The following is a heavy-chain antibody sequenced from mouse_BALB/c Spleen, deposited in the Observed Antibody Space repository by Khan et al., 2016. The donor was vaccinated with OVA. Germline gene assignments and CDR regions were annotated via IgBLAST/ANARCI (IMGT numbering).Heavy chain of an antibody. CDR1: GFTFSTYD. Sequence: VQLVESGGDLVKPGGSLKLSCAASGFTFSTYDMSWVRQTPDKRLEWVASVSTAGSYTYYPPNVKGRFTISRDNSKNTLYLQLSGLKSEDTAMFDCTRLAYYYYSERFAYWGQGTLVTVSA. CDR3: TRLAYYYYSERFAY. D-gene: IGHD1-1*02. V-gene: IGHV5-6*01. J-gene: IGHJ3*01. CDR2: VSTAGSYT.